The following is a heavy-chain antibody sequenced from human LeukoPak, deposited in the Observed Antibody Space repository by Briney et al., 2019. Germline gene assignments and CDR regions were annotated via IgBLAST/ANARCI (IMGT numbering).Heavy chain of an antibody. J-gene: IGHJ4*02. CDR3: ARASPSGYDS. Sequence: GESLKISCVSSGFTISSFGMNWVRQAPGKGLEWVSYIGSGSSAIHYADSVKGRFTIFRDNAKNSLYLQMNSLRDEDAAVYHCARASPSGYDSWGQRTLVTVSS. D-gene: IGHD3-22*01. CDR1: GFTISSFG. CDR2: IGSGSSAI. V-gene: IGHV3-48*02.